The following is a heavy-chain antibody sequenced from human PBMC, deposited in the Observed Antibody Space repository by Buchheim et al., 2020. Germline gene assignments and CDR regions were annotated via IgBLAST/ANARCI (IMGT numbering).Heavy chain of an antibody. CDR2: ISYDGSHK. Sequence: QVQLVESGGGVVQPGRSLRLSCAASGFTFSRYHMHWVRQAPGKGLEWLAVISYDGSHKYYADSVKGRFTISRDNSKNTLYLQMNSLRAEDTAVYYYAKDRSYCSGGSCPNYFDYWGQGTL. V-gene: IGHV3-30*18. CDR3: AKDRSYCSGGSCPNYFDY. D-gene: IGHD2-15*01. J-gene: IGHJ4*02. CDR1: GFTFSRYH.